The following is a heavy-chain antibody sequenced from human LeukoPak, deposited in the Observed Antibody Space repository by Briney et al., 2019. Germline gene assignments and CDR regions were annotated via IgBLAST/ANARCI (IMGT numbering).Heavy chain of an antibody. Sequence: GGSLRLSCAASGFTFSSYSMNWVRQAPGKGLEWVSSISSSSSYIYYADSVKGRFTISRDNAKSSLYLQMNSLRAEDTAVYYCARDLYDSSGYPGYYFDYWGQGTLVTVSS. CDR2: ISSSSSYI. CDR3: ARDLYDSSGYPGYYFDY. J-gene: IGHJ4*02. V-gene: IGHV3-21*01. D-gene: IGHD3-22*01. CDR1: GFTFSSYS.